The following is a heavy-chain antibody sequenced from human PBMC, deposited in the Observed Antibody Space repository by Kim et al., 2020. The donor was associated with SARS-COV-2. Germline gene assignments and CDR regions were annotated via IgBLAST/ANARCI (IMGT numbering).Heavy chain of an antibody. CDR3: ARQGVTRITMVRGVIDY. D-gene: IGHD3-10*01. CDR2: IYYSGST. J-gene: IGHJ4*02. Sequence: SETLSLTCTVSGGSISSSSYYWGWIRQPPGKGLEWIGSIYYSGSTYYNPSLKSRVTISVDTSKNQFSLKLSSVTAADTAVYYCARQGVTRITMVRGVIDYWGQGTLVTVSS. V-gene: IGHV4-39*01. CDR1: GGSISSSSYY.